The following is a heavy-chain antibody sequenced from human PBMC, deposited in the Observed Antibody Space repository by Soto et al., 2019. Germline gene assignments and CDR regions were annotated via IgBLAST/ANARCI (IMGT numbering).Heavy chain of an antibody. CDR2: ISSSSSYT. D-gene: IGHD6-13*01. CDR1: RFTFSDYY. Sequence: GGSLILSCAASRFTFSDYYMGWIRQAPGKGLEWVSYISSSSSYTNYADSVKGRFTISRDNAKNSLYLQMNSLRAEDTAVYYCARVSRSNWFDPWGQGTLVTVSS. CDR3: ARVSRSNWFDP. J-gene: IGHJ5*02. V-gene: IGHV3-11*06.